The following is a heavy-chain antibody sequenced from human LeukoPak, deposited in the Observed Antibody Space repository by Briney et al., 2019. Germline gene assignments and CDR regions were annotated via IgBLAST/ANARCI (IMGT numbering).Heavy chain of an antibody. V-gene: IGHV4-39*01. CDR1: GGSMSSSGDY. Sequence: AETLSLTCTVAGGSMSSSGDYWGWVRRAPGKGRGRVGNSCYSGSTYYNPSLKSRVTMYVDTSKNQFSMKLSSVTAADTAVYYCARRSTMIVVAITVASDGFDIWGQGTMVTVSS. D-gene: IGHD3-22*01. CDR2: SCYSGST. J-gene: IGHJ3*02. CDR3: ARRSTMIVVAITVASDGFDI.